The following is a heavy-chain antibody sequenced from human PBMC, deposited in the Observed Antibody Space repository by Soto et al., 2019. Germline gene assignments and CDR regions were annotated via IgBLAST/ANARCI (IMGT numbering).Heavy chain of an antibody. J-gene: IGHJ4*02. D-gene: IGHD3-22*01. CDR3: ARGLRNYYDRSGLHY. CDR1: EFTFSDYE. V-gene: IGHV3-48*03. Sequence: GGSLRLSCVVSEFTFSDYEMNWVRQAPGKGLEWVSYISYTGSTIYYADSVRGRFTISRDNSKNSLYLQMNSLRAEDTAVYYCARGLRNYYDRSGLHYWGQGTLVTVSS. CDR2: ISYTGSTI.